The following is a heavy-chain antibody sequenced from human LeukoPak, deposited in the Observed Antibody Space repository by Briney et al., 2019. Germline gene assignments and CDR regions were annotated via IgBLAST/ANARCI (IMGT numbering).Heavy chain of an antibody. CDR3: ARVEDIVVVPASHYYYGMDV. J-gene: IGHJ6*02. Sequence: GASVKVSCKASGYTFTGYYMHWVRQAPGQGLEWMGWINPNSGGTNYAQKLQGRVTMTTDTSTSTAYMELRSLRSDDTAVYYCARVEDIVVVPASHYYYGMDVWGQGTTVTVSS. D-gene: IGHD2-2*01. CDR2: INPNSGGT. CDR1: GYTFTGYY. V-gene: IGHV1-2*02.